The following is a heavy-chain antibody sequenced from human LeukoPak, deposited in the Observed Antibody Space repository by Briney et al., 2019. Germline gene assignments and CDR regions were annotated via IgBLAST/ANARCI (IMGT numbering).Heavy chain of an antibody. J-gene: IGHJ4*02. CDR3: ARVANQKHYFDY. Sequence: GGSLRLSCAASGFIFSRYEMNWVRHAPGKGLEWVSYISSSGNTMYYADSVKGRFTISRDNAKSSLYLQIHSLRAEDTAVYYCARVANQKHYFDYWGQGTLVTVSS. D-gene: IGHD2-21*01. CDR2: ISSSGNTM. V-gene: IGHV3-48*03. CDR1: GFIFSRYE.